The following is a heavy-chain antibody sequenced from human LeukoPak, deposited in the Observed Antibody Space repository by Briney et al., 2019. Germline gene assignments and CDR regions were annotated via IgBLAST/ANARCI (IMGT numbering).Heavy chain of an antibody. D-gene: IGHD1-26*01. CDR2: INSDGSST. CDR1: GFTFSSYW. V-gene: IGHV3-74*01. Sequence: GGSLRLSXAASGFTFSSYWMHWVRQAPGKGLVWVSRINSDGSSTSYADSVKGRFTISRDNAKNTLYLQMNSLRAEDTAVYYCARRNSGTTPLYYFDYWGQGTLVTVSS. CDR3: ARRNSGTTPLYYFDY. J-gene: IGHJ4*02.